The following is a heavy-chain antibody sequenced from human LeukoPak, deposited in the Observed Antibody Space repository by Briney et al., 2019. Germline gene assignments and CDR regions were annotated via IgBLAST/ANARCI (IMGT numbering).Heavy chain of an antibody. Sequence: SETLSLTCAVYGGSFSGYYWSWIRQPPGKGLEWIGEINHSGSTNYNPSLKSRVTISVDTSKNQFSLKLSSVTAADTAVYYCARAAGGWAFDYWGQGTLVTVSS. CDR3: ARAAGGWAFDY. J-gene: IGHJ4*02. CDR1: GGSFSGYY. V-gene: IGHV4-34*01. CDR2: INHSGST. D-gene: IGHD6-19*01.